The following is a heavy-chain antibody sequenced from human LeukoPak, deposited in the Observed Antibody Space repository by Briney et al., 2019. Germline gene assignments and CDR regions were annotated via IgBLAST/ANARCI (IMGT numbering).Heavy chain of an antibody. CDR3: AELGITMIGGV. CDR1: GFTFSKYW. D-gene: IGHD3-10*02. CDR2: IMQDGSET. J-gene: IGHJ6*04. Sequence: GGSLRLSCAASGFTFSKYWMTWVRQAPGKGLEWVANIMQDGSETYYADSVKGRFTISRDNAKNSLYLQMNSLRAEDTAVYYCAELGITMIGGVWGKGTTVTISS. V-gene: IGHV3-7*01.